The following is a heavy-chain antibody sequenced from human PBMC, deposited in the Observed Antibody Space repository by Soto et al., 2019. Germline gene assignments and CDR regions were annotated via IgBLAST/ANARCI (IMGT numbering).Heavy chain of an antibody. Sequence: EVQLVESGGGLVQPGGSLRLSCAASGFTLSSYDIHWVRQATGEGLAWVSGIGSGGDTHYADSVKGRFIISREDGKNSLYLQMDNLRVGATAVYYWTRKTPPTGMEVWGQGARFTVSS. V-gene: IGHV3-13*01. CDR1: GFTLSSYD. D-gene: IGHD3-9*01. CDR2: IGSGGDT. CDR3: TRKTPPTGMEV. J-gene: IGHJ6*02.